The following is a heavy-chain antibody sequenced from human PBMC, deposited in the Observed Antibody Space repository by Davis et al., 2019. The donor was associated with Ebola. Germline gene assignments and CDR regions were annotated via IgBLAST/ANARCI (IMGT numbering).Heavy chain of an antibody. Sequence: GGSLRLSCAASGFTFSDYYMSWIRQAPGKGLELVSYISSSSSYTNYADSVKGRFTISRDNAKNSLYLQMNSLRAEDTAVYYCARDGGNIVVVANWFDPWGQGTLVTVSS. J-gene: IGHJ5*02. D-gene: IGHD2-15*01. CDR2: ISSSSSYT. CDR3: ARDGGNIVVVANWFDP. CDR1: GFTFSDYY. V-gene: IGHV3-11*06.